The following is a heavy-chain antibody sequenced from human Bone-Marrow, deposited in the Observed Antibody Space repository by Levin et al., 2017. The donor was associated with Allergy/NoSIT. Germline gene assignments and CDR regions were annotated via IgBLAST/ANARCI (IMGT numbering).Heavy chain of an antibody. CDR2: IYPGDSDV. D-gene: IGHD2-21*01. V-gene: IGHV5-51*01. CDR1: GYNFGTYW. J-gene: IGHJ5*02. CDR3: ARHFGETLAVNAFNSLDP. Sequence: RGESLKISCKTSGYNFGTYWIGWVRQMPGKGLEWIGIIYPGDSDVRYSPSLQGQVTISADKSSSTAYLQWISLKASDTAMYYCARHFGETLAVNAFNSLDPWGQGTLVTVSS.